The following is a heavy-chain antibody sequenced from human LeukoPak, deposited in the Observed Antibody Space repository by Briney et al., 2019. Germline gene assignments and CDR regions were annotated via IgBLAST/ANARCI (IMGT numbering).Heavy chain of an antibody. Sequence: PGGSLRLSCAASGFTFSSYAMSWVRQAPGKGLEWVSAISASGGSTYYADSVKGRFTTSRDNSKNTLYLQMNSLRAEDTAVYYCARSSNDILKPFDYWGQGTLVTVSS. J-gene: IGHJ4*02. V-gene: IGHV3-23*01. CDR1: GFTFSSYA. CDR3: ARSSNDILKPFDY. CDR2: ISASGGST. D-gene: IGHD3-9*01.